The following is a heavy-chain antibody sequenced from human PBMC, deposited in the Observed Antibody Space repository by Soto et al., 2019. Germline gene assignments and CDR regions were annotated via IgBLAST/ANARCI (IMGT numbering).Heavy chain of an antibody. V-gene: IGHV3-33*01. Sequence: QVQLVESGGGVVQPGRSLRLSCAASGFNFGGYGMHWVRQAPGKGLEWVAITRHDGSNTDYADSVRGRFTISRDNSKNTLYLQMNSLTVEDTAVYYCVRDGVGATTYFGYFDYWGQGTLITVSS. CDR1: GFNFGGYG. J-gene: IGHJ4*02. CDR3: VRDGVGATTYFGYFDY. CDR2: TRHDGSNT. D-gene: IGHD1-26*01.